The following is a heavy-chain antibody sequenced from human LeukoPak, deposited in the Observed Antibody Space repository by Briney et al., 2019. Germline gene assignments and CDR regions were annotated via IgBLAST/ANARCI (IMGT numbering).Heavy chain of an antibody. D-gene: IGHD2-15*01. Sequence: GASVKVSCKASGYTFTSYDINWVRQATGQGLEWMGWMNPNSGNTGYAQKFQGRVTMTRNTSISTAYMELSSLRSEDTAVYYCARRSAGSGARDYYYMDVWGKGTTVTVSS. J-gene: IGHJ6*03. CDR1: GYTFTSYD. V-gene: IGHV1-8*01. CDR2: MNPNSGNT. CDR3: ARRSAGSGARDYYYMDV.